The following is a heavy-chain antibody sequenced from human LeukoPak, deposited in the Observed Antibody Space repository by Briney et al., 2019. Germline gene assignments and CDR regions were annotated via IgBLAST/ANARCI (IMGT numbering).Heavy chain of an antibody. D-gene: IGHD2-2*01. CDR2: ISSNGGST. Sequence: PGGSLRLSCSASGSTFSSYAMHWVRQAPGKGLEYVSAISSNGGSTYYADSVKGRFTISRDNSKNTLYLQMSSLRAEDTAVYYCAREMGGYCSSTSCQYYYYYGMDVWGQGTTVTVSS. CDR3: AREMGGYCSSTSCQYYYYYGMDV. J-gene: IGHJ6*02. V-gene: IGHV3-64D*06. CDR1: GSTFSSYA.